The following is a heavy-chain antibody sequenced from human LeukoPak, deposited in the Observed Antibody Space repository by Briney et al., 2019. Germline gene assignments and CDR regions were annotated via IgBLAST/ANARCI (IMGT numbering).Heavy chain of an antibody. J-gene: IGHJ5*02. CDR2: IYTSGST. CDR3: ARGRDRSKAGDL. CDR1: GGSISSYY. D-gene: IGHD5-24*01. Sequence: SETLSLTCTVSGGSISSYYWSWIQQPAGKGLEWIGRIYTSGSTNYNPSLKSRVTMSVDTSKSQFSLRLTSVTAADTAFYYCARGRDRSKAGDLRGQGSLVTVSS. V-gene: IGHV4-4*07.